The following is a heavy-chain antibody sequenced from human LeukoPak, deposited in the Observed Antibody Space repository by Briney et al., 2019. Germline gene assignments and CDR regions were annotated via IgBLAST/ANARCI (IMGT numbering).Heavy chain of an antibody. CDR1: RGSMSSYY. CDR3: AREPTESATAY. V-gene: IGHV4-4*07. J-gene: IGHJ4*02. D-gene: IGHD4-11*01. CDR2: IHFSGST. Sequence: PSETLSLTCTVSRGSMSSYYWSWIRQSAGTGLEWIGRIHFSGSTNYNPSLKSRVTMSLGTSKNQVSLRLTSVTAADTAIYCCAREPTESATAYWGQGALVTVSS.